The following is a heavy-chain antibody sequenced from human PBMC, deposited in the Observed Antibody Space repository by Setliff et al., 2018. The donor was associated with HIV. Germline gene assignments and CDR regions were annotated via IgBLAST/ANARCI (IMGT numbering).Heavy chain of an antibody. J-gene: IGHJ4*02. V-gene: IGHV4-34*01. CDR2: INDRGNT. Sequence: KTSETLSLTCTVSGGSFSDYYWTWIRQPPNGGLEWIGEINDRGNTNYMPSLRSRVTISVDTSKNQFSLKLTSVTAADSAIYDCARGRHIEATIPLDHWGQGTLVTVSS. CDR1: GGSFSDYY. CDR3: ARGRHIEATIPLDH. D-gene: IGHD5-12*01.